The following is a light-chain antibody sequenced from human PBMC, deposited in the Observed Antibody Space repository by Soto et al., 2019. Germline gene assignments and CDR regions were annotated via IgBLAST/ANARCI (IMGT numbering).Light chain of an antibody. V-gene: IGKV3-20*01. CDR2: GAS. CDR3: QQYGSALPYT. CDR1: QSVSSSY. J-gene: IGKJ2*01. Sequence: EMVLTQSPGTLSLSPGERATLSCRASQSVSSSYLAWYQQKPGQAPRLLIYGASSRATGIPERFSGSGSGTAFTLNISRLEPEDFAVYYCQQYGSALPYTFGQGTKLEIK.